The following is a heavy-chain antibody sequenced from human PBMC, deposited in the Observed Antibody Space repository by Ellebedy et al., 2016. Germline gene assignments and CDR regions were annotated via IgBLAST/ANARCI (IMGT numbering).Heavy chain of an antibody. CDR2: IDYSGSA. CDR1: GGSITSYYY. J-gene: IGHJ5*02. V-gene: IGHV4-30-4*01. CDR3: ARDPGRYCTGGSCYSRGDWFDP. D-gene: IGHD2-15*01. Sequence: SETLSLTCTVSGGSITSYYYWSWFRQPPGKGLEWIGYIDYSGSAHYSPSLDSRVTISVDTSKTFFSLNLSSVTAADTAVYFCARDPGRYCTGGSCYSRGDWFDPWGQGTLVKVSS.